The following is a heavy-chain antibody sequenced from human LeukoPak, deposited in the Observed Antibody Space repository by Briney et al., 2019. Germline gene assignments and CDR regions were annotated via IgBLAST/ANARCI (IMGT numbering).Heavy chain of an antibody. CDR2: IVPDSGGA. D-gene: IGHD2-15*01. Sequence: ASVTVSCKTSGYTFTNYYVHWVRQAPGQGLEWMGYIVPDSGGADYDQKFQGRVTMTRDKSISTVYMELSSPRSDDTAVYYCSTEDKYCSGANCGKYWGQGTLVTVSS. CDR3: STEDKYCSGANCGKY. V-gene: IGHV1-2*02. CDR1: GYTFTNYY. J-gene: IGHJ4*02.